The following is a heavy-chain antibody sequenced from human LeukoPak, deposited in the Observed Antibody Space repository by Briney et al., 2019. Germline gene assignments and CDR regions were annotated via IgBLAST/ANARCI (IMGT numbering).Heavy chain of an antibody. Sequence: ASETLSLTCTVSGGSVSSGSYYWSWIRQPPGKGLVWIGYIYYSGSTNYNPSLKSRVTISVDTSKNQFSLKLSSVTAADTAVYYCARAHWDYYDSSGYNPPHDYWGQGTLVTVSS. CDR2: IYYSGST. D-gene: IGHD3-22*01. CDR3: ARAHWDYYDSSGYNPPHDY. CDR1: GGSVSSGSYY. J-gene: IGHJ4*02. V-gene: IGHV4-61*01.